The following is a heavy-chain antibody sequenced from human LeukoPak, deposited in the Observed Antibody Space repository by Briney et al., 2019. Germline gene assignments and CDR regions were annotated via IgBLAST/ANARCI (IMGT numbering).Heavy chain of an antibody. D-gene: IGHD4-11*01. CDR2: IYTSGST. CDR1: GGSISSGSYY. J-gene: IGHJ4*02. CDR3: ARESRLGFDY. V-gene: IGHV4-61*02. Sequence: SQTLSLTCTVSGGSISSGSYYWSRIRQPAGKGLEWIGRIYTSGSTNYNPSLKSRVTISVDTSKNQFSLKLSSVTAADTAVYYCARESRLGFDYWGQGTLVTVSS.